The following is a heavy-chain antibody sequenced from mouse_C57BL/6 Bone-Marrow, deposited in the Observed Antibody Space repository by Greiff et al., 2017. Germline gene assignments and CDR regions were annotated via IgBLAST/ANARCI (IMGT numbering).Heavy chain of an antibody. CDR3: TRSGSSYEYYAMDY. J-gene: IGHJ4*01. CDR2: IDPETGGT. D-gene: IGHD1-1*01. V-gene: IGHV1-15*01. CDR1: GYTFTDYE. Sequence: VQLVESGAELVRPGASVTLSCKASGYTFTDYEMHWVKQTPVHGLEWIGAIDPETGGTAYNQKFKGKAILTADKSSSTAYMELRSLTSEDSAVYYCTRSGSSYEYYAMDYWGQGTSVTVSS.